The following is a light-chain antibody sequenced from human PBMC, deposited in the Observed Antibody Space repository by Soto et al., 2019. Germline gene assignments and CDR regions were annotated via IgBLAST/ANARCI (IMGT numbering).Light chain of an antibody. Sequence: DIVLPQSPGTLSLSPGERAILSCRASPSFRSNYLSWYQQKPGQAPRLLIYGASRRATGIPDRFSGSGSGTDFTLTISRLEREVSEVYFCQQSGGSHSLYTVGHGHKLE. CDR2: GAS. CDR1: PSFRSNY. J-gene: IGKJ2*01. V-gene: IGKV3-20*01. CDR3: QQSGGSHSLYT.